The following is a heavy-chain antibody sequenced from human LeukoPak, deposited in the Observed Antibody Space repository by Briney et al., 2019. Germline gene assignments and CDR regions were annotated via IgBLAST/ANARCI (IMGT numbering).Heavy chain of an antibody. CDR2: INPNSGGT. D-gene: IGHD3-3*01. V-gene: IGHV1-2*02. CDR3: ARRWSGYRRENFDY. J-gene: IGHJ4*02. CDR1: GYTFTGYY. Sequence: GASVKVSCKASGYTFTGYYMHWVRQAPGQGLEWMGWINPNSGGTNYAQKFQGRVTMTRDTSISTAYMELSRLRSDDTAVYYCARRWSGYRRENFDYWGQGTLVTVSS.